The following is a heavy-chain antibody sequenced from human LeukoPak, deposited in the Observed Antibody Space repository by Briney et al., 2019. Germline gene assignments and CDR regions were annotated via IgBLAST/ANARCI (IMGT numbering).Heavy chain of an antibody. V-gene: IGHV1-69*06. CDR3: ATCSRLSPDYFYYMDV. CDR2: IIPIFGTA. D-gene: IGHD6-6*01. CDR1: GYSFTSYW. J-gene: IGHJ6*03. Sequence: KISCKGSGYSFTSYWIGWVRQAPGQGLEWMGGIIPIFGTANYAQKFQGRVTITADKSTSTAYMELSSLRSEDTAVYHCATCSRLSPDYFYYMDVWGKGTTVTVSS.